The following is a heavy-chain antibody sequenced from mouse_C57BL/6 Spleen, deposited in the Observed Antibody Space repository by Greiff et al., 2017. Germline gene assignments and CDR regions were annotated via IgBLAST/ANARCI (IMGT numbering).Heavy chain of an antibody. Sequence: EVKLEESGGGLVQPGGSMKLSCVASGFTFSNYWMNWVRQSPEKGLEWVAQIRLKSDNYATHYAESVKGRFTISRDESKSSVYLQMNNLRAEDTGIYYCTKGNEYFDVWGTGTTVTVSS. J-gene: IGHJ1*03. CDR3: TKGNEYFDV. CDR1: GFTFSNYW. D-gene: IGHD2-1*01. V-gene: IGHV6-3*01. CDR2: IRLKSDNYAT.